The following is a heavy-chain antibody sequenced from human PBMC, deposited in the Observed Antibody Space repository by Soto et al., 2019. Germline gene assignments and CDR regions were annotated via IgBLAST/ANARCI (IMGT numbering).Heavy chain of an antibody. CDR2: ISFDGSKR. Sequence: QVQLVESGGGVVQPGGSLRLSCIASGFTFTSYPMHWVRQAPGKGLEWVAFISFDGSKRDSADSVKGRFTISRDNSKNPLYLELNNLGPEDTAVYYCARPRESCSSSGCFPGPHFEFWGQGTLLTVSS. CDR1: GFTFTSYP. CDR3: ARPRESCSSSGCFPGPHFEF. J-gene: IGHJ4*02. D-gene: IGHD2-2*01. V-gene: IGHV3-30-3*01.